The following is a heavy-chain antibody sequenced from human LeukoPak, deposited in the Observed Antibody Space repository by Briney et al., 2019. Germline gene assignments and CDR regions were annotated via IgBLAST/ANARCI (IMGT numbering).Heavy chain of an antibody. CDR3: AAGRPYSLLDY. J-gene: IGHJ4*02. CDR1: GSSLTELS. CDR2: FDVIDAKT. D-gene: IGHD5-18*01. V-gene: IGHV1-24*01. Sequence: GASVKVSCTVSGSSLTELSLYWVRQAPGKGLVWMGGFDVIDAKTFYAQRFQGRVTMTEDSSTDTAYMELSSLRSDDTAFYYCAAGRPYSLLDYWGQGTLLTVSS.